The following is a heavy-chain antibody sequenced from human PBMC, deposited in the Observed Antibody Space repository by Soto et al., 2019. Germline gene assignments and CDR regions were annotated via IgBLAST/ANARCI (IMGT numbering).Heavy chain of an antibody. CDR2: ISYGGSNK. V-gene: IGHV3-30*18. D-gene: IGHD3-9*01. Sequence: PGGSLRLSCAASGFTFSSYGMHWVRQAPGKGLEWVAVISYGGSNKYYADSVKGRFTISRDNSKNTLYLQMNSLRAEDTAVYYCAKDFFVLRYFDWSRLDYWGQGTLVTVSS. CDR1: GFTFSSYG. CDR3: AKDFFVLRYFDWSRLDY. J-gene: IGHJ4*02.